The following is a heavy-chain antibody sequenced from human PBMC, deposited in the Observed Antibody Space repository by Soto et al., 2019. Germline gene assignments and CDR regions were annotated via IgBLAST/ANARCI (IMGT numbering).Heavy chain of an antibody. V-gene: IGHV4-4*02. J-gene: IGHJ6*01. CDR1: GGSISSSNW. CDR2: IYHSGST. D-gene: IGHD1-26*01. Sequence: SETLSLTCAVSGGSISSSNWWSWVRQPPGKGLEWIGEIYHSGSTNYNPSLKSRVTISVDKSKNQFSLKLSSVTAADTAVYYYARVSGRYYYGMDVWGQLSTVTVSS. CDR3: ARVSGRYYYGMDV.